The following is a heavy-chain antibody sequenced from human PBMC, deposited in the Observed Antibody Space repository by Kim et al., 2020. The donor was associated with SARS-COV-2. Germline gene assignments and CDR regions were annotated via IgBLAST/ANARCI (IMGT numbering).Heavy chain of an antibody. CDR2: FYYSGST. D-gene: IGHD5-12*01. CDR3: ASLGGIGIERATITDY. Sequence: SETLSLTCTVSGGSISSSSYYWGWVRQPPGKGREWIGSFYYSGSTYYNPSLKSRVTISVDTSKNQFSLKLSSVTAADTAAYYCASLGGIGIERATITDYWGQGTLVTVSS. J-gene: IGHJ4*02. V-gene: IGHV4-39*01. CDR1: GGSISSSSYY.